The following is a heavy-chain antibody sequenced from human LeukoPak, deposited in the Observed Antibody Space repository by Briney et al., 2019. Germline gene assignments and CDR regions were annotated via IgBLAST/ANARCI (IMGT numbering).Heavy chain of an antibody. CDR1: GFTFSSYE. CDR3: AVQRGLDF. V-gene: IGHV3-48*03. Sequence: GGSLRLSCAASGFTFSSYEMNWVRQAPGKGLEWVSFITSSGNTMYYADSVKGRFTISRDNAKNSLYLQMNSLRAEDTAVYYCAVQRGLDFWGQGTLVTVSS. D-gene: IGHD3-22*01. CDR2: ITSSGNTM. J-gene: IGHJ4*02.